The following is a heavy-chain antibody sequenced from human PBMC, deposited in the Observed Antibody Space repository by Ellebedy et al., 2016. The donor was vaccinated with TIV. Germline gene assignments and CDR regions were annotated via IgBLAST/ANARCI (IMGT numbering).Heavy chain of an antibody. CDR1: GFIFSSSA. D-gene: IGHD3-9*01. J-gene: IGHJ6*02. CDR2: IVVASGNT. CDR3: ASGPISYDILTGYYNVPILYGMDV. Sequence: AASVKVSCKASGFIFSSSAIQWVRQTRGQRLEWIGWIVVASGNTNYAQNFQERVTIIRDMSTSTAYMELSSLRSEDTAVYYCASGPISYDILTGYYNVPILYGMDVWGQGTTVTVSS. V-gene: IGHV1-58*02.